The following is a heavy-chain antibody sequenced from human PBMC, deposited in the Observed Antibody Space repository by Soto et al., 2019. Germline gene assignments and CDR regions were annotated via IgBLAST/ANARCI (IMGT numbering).Heavy chain of an antibody. CDR2: ISGSGDST. CDR1: GSTFSSYA. Sequence: EVQLWESGGGLVQPGGSLRLSCAASGSTFSSYAMSWVRQAPGKGLEWVSVISGSGDSTYYADSVKGRFTISRDNSKNTLYLQMNRRRAEDTAVYYCARELGYCSGGNCYMEGAFDIWGQGTMVTVSS. D-gene: IGHD2-15*01. J-gene: IGHJ3*02. V-gene: IGHV3-23*01. CDR3: ARELGYCSGGNCYMEGAFDI.